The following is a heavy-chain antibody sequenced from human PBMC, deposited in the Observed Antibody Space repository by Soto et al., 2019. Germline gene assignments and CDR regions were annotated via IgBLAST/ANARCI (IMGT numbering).Heavy chain of an antibody. V-gene: IGHV1-69*06. CDR1: GGTFSSYA. CDR2: IIPIFGTA. CDR3: AREMLPGYYYYYYGMDV. Sequence: SVKVSCKASGGTFSSYAISWVRQAPGQGLEWMGGIIPIFGTANYAQKFQGRVTITADKSTSTAYMELSSLRSEDTAVYYCAREMLPGYYYYYYGMDVWGQGTTVTVSS. D-gene: IGHD7-27*01. J-gene: IGHJ6*02.